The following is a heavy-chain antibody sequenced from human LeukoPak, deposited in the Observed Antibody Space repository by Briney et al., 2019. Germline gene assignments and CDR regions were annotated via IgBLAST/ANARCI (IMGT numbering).Heavy chain of an antibody. V-gene: IGHV3-48*01. D-gene: IGHD6-13*01. CDR2: ISVGGRIM. J-gene: IGHJ3*02. CDR1: GFTFSSYS. CDR3: ARDKVSIAAAGTGAFDI. Sequence: PGGSLRLSCVASGFTFSSYSFNWVRQAPGKGLEWVSYISVGGRIMSYADSVRGRFTISRDDAKNSMYLQMNSLRAEDTAVYYCARDKVSIAAAGTGAFDIWGQGTMVTVSS.